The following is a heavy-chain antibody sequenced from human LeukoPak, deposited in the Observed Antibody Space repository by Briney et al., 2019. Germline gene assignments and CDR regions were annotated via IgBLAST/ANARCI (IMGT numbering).Heavy chain of an antibody. J-gene: IGHJ4*02. CDR2: INPNSGGT. CDR3: ARVLSRFLEWLSY. CDR1: GYTFTGYY. D-gene: IGHD3-3*01. Sequence: ASVKVSCKASGYTFTGYYMHWVRQAPGQGLEWMGWINPNSGGTNYAQKFQGRVAMTRDTSISTAYMELSRLRSDDTAVYYCARVLSRFLEWLSYWGQGTLVTVSS. V-gene: IGHV1-2*02.